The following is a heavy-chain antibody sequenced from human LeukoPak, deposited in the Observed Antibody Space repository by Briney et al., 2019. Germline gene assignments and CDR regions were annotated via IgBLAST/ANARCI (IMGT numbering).Heavy chain of an antibody. CDR1: GYTFSYYD. CDR3: ARARITSTPGGLDAIDF. CDR2: ISPNSGGT. D-gene: IGHD2-8*02. J-gene: IGHJ3*01. Sequence: ASVKVSCKASGYTFSYYDMHWVRQAPGQGLEWMGWISPNSGGTHFAQKFQGRVTMTRETSITTAYMELSRLISNDTAVYYCARARITSTPGGLDAIDFLGQGTMVTVS. V-gene: IGHV1-2*02.